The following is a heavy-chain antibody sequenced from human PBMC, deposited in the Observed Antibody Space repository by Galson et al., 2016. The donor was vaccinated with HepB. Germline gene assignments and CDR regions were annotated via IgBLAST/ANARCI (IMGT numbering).Heavy chain of an antibody. CDR1: GYSFTDYW. CDR2: IYPGDSET. Sequence: QSGAEVKKPGESLKISCKGSGYSFTDYWIAWVRQMPGKGLEWMGIIYPGDSETRYSPSFQGQVTISADTSISTAYLQWSSLKASDTAIYFCARTASGNTYYYYYMDVWGKGTTVTVSS. D-gene: IGHD3-10*01. V-gene: IGHV5-51*01. J-gene: IGHJ6*03. CDR3: ARTASGNTYYYYYMDV.